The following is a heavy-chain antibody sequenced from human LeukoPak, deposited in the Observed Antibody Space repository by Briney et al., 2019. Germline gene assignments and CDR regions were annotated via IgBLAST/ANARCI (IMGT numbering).Heavy chain of an antibody. D-gene: IGHD3-10*01. CDR3: ARQLWFRELVIDY. CDR1: GFTVSSNY. CDR2: IYSGGST. V-gene: IGHV3-53*01. J-gene: IGHJ4*02. Sequence: GGSLRLSCAASGFTVSSNYMSWVRQAPGKGLEGGSVIYSGGSTYYADSVKGRFTISRDNSKNTLYLQMNSLRAEDTAVYYCARQLWFRELVIDYWGQGTLVTVSS.